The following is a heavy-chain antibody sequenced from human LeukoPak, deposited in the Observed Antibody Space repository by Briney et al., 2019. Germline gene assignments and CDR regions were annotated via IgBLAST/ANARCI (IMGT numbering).Heavy chain of an antibody. CDR2: IKSKTDGGTT. CDR3: TTVFSGTQGGYYFDY. CDR1: GFTLSNAW. D-gene: IGHD1-7*01. J-gene: IGHJ4*02. Sequence: GGSLGLSCAASGFTLSNAWMSWVRQAPGKGLEWVGRIKSKTDGGTTDYAASVKGRFTISRDDSKNTLYLQMNSLKTEDTAVYYCTTVFSGTQGGYYFDYWGQGTLVTVSS. V-gene: IGHV3-15*01.